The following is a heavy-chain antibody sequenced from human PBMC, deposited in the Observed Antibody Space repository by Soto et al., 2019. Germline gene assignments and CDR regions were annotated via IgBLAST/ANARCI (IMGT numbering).Heavy chain of an antibody. CDR3: ARAGGSEYSSPHPYFDY. Sequence: PSETLSLTCTVSGGSISSGGYYWSWIRQHPGKGLEWIGYIYYSGSTYYNPSLKSRVTISVDTSKNQFSLKLSSVTAADTAVYYCARAGGSEYSSPHPYFDYWGQGTLGTVSS. D-gene: IGHD6-6*01. CDR2: IYYSGST. J-gene: IGHJ4*02. V-gene: IGHV4-31*03. CDR1: GGSISSGGYY.